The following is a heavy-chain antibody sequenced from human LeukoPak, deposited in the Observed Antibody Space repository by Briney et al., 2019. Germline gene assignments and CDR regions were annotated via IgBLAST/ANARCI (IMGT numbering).Heavy chain of an antibody. Sequence: ASVKVSCKASGDTFTNYYIHWVRQAPGQGLEWMGIINPSGSSTSYAQKFQGRVTMTRDTSISTAYMELSRLRSDDTAVYYCARAPPYYYDSSGYYLIDPYYYYMDVWGKGTTVTVSS. D-gene: IGHD3-22*01. CDR3: ARAPPYYYDSSGYYLIDPYYYYMDV. CDR1: GDTFTNYY. CDR2: INPSGSST. V-gene: IGHV1-46*01. J-gene: IGHJ6*03.